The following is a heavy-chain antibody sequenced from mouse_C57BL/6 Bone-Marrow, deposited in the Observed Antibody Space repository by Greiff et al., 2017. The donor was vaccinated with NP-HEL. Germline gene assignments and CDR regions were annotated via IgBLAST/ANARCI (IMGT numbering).Heavy chain of an antibody. J-gene: IGHJ3*01. CDR3: ARLLRWGFAY. V-gene: IGHV1-76*01. Sequence: QVQLQQSGAELVRPGASVKLSCKASGYTFTDYYINWVKQRPGQGLEWIARIYPGSGNTYYNEKFKGKATLTAEKSSSTAYMQLSSLTSEDSAVYFCARLLRWGFAYWGQGTLVTVSA. D-gene: IGHD1-1*01. CDR2: IYPGSGNT. CDR1: GYTFTDYY.